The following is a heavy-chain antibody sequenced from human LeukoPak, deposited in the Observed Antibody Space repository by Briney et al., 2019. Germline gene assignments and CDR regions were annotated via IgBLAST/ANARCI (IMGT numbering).Heavy chain of an antibody. Sequence: SETLSLTCTVSGGSISSSSYYWGWIRQPPGKGLEWIGSIYYSGSTYYNPSLKSRVTISVDTSKNQFSLKLSSVTAADTAVYYCARWLIVGSEGYWGQGTLVTVSS. V-gene: IGHV4-39*01. D-gene: IGHD2-15*01. CDR3: ARWLIVGSEGY. J-gene: IGHJ4*02. CDR1: GGSISSSSYY. CDR2: IYYSGST.